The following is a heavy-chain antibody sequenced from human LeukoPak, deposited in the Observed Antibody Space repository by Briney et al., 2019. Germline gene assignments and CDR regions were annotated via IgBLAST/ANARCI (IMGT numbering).Heavy chain of an antibody. V-gene: IGHV3-48*02. CDR1: GXTFSTYN. CDR2: ISSSSTVI. CDR3: TRDLRSNY. Sequence: PGGSLRLSCTASGXTFSTYNMNWVRQAPGKGLEWVSYISSSSTVIYYAASVRGRFTISRDNAKNSLSLQMNSLRDEDTAVYYCTRDLRSNYWGQGTLVTVAS. D-gene: IGHD3/OR15-3a*01. J-gene: IGHJ4*02.